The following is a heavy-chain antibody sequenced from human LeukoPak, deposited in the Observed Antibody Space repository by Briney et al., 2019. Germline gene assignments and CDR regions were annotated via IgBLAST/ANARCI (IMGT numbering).Heavy chain of an antibody. V-gene: IGHV1-69*05. Sequence: GSSVKVSCKASGGAFSSYAISWVRQAPGQGLEWMGGIIPIFGTANYAQKFQGRVTITRNTSISTAYMELSSLRSEDTAVYYCARPLTGDSDAFDIWGQGTMVTVSS. CDR3: ARPLTGDSDAFDI. D-gene: IGHD7-27*01. CDR2: IIPIFGTA. CDR1: GGAFSSYA. J-gene: IGHJ3*02.